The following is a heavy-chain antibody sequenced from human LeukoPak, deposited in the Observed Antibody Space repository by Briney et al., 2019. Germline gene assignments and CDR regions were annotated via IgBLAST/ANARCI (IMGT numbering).Heavy chain of an antibody. V-gene: IGHV3-7*03. CDR3: ARGGGLDV. D-gene: IGHD3-16*01. CDR2: INHNGNVN. Sequence: LPGGSLRLSCAASGFTVSSNYMSWARQAPGKGLEWVASINHNGNVNYYVDSVRGRFTISRDNAKNSLYLQMSNLRAEDTAVYFCARGGGLDVWGQGATVTVSS. J-gene: IGHJ6*02. CDR1: GFTVSSNY.